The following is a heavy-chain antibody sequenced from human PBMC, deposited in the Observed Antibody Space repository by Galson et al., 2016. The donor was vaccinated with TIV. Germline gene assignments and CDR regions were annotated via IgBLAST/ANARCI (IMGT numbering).Heavy chain of an antibody. V-gene: IGHV2-5*02. CDR1: GFSLSTSGVA. D-gene: IGHD2-2*01. Sequence: PALVKPTQTLTLTCTFSGFSLSTSGVAVGWTRQPPGKALEWLALIYWDDDKRYRPSLKSRLTIHKDTPKNQVLLTVTNLDPEDTATYYCAHRRSVASAVLDAFDIWGPGTVVTVSS. CDR2: IYWDDDK. J-gene: IGHJ3*02. CDR3: AHRRSVASAVLDAFDI.